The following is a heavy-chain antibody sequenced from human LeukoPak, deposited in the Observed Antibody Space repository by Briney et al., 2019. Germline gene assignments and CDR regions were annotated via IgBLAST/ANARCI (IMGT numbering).Heavy chain of an antibody. J-gene: IGHJ4*02. CDR3: ARVMRSGSPFDY. V-gene: IGHV3-7*03. Sequence: GGSLRLSCEASGFTFSNYWMSWVRQAPGKGLEWVANIRTDGSEKYYVDSVKGRFTISRDNAKNSLYLQMNSLRAEDTAVYYCARVMRSGSPFDYWGQGTLVTVSS. CDR2: IRTDGSEK. D-gene: IGHD1-26*01. CDR1: GFTFSNYW.